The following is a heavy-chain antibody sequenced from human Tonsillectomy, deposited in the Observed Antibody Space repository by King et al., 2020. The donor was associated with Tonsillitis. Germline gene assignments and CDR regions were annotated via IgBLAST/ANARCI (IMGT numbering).Heavy chain of an antibody. D-gene: IGHD6-13*01. Sequence: VQLQESGPGLVKPSETLSLTCTVSGGSISSYYWSWIRQPPGKGLEWIGYIYYSGSTNYNPSLQSRVTISVDTSKNQFSLKLSSVTAADTAVYYCARGTEQQPSVDYWGQGTLVTVSS. CDR3: ARGTEQQPSVDY. V-gene: IGHV4-59*01. CDR2: IYYSGST. J-gene: IGHJ4*02. CDR1: GGSISSYY.